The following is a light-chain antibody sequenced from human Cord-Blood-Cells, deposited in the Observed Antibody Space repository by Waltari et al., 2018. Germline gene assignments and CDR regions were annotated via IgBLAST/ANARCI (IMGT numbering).Light chain of an antibody. Sequence: TLSLSPGERATLSCRASQSVSSSYLAWYQQKPGQAPRLLIYGASSRATGIPDRFSGSGSGTDFTLTISRLEPEDFAVYYCQQYGSSPPYTFGQGTKLEIK. CDR1: QSVSSSY. CDR2: GAS. J-gene: IGKJ2*01. CDR3: QQYGSSPPYT. V-gene: IGKV3-20*01.